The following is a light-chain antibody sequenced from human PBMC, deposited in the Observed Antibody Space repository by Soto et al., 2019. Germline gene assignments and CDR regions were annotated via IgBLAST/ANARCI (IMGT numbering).Light chain of an antibody. CDR1: QSVINN. V-gene: IGKV3-15*01. Sequence: EIVMTQSPATLSVSPGERATLSCRASQSVINNLAWYQQKPGQAPRLLIYGASTRAAGIPDRFSGSGSGTEFTLTISSLQSEDSADYYCQQYNDWPPWTFGQGTKVEIK. CDR2: GAS. J-gene: IGKJ1*01. CDR3: QQYNDWPPWT.